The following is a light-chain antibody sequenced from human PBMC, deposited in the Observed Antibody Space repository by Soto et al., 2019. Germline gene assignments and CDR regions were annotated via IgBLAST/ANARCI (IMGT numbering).Light chain of an antibody. J-gene: IGKJ2*01. CDR3: QQYDTSPPLYT. Sequence: EVVLTQSPGTLSLSPGERATLSCRASQTVDSTYLAWYQQKPGQAPRLLIYRASSRAAGVPDRFSGSGSGTDFTLTISKQDPEDFAVYYCQQYDTSPPLYTFGQGTKLEIK. CDR2: RAS. V-gene: IGKV3-20*01. CDR1: QTVDSTY.